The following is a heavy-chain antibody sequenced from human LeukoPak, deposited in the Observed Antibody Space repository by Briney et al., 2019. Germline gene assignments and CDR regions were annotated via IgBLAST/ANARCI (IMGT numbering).Heavy chain of an antibody. V-gene: IGHV4-34*01. J-gene: IGHJ4*02. Sequence: SETLSLTWAVYGGSFSGYYWSWIRQPPGKGLEWIGEINHSGSTNYNPSPKSRVTISVDASKNQFSLKLSSVTAADTAVYYCARGWSSITIFGVVIMSFDYWGQGTLVTVSS. D-gene: IGHD3-3*01. CDR1: GGSFSGYY. CDR2: INHSGST. CDR3: ARGWSSITIFGVVIMSFDY.